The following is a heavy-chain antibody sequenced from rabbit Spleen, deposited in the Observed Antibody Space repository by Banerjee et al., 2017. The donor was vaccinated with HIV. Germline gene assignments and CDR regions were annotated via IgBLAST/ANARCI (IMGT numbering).Heavy chain of an antibody. J-gene: IGHJ6*01. CDR2: IDPIFGST. CDR3: ARSGSEYTDYAFGMDL. D-gene: IGHD8-1*01. Sequence: QEQLVESGGGLVQPGGSLKLSCKASGFDFSSYGVSWVRQAPGKGLEWIGYIDPIFGSTAYASWVNGRFTISSHNAQNTLYLQLNSLTAADTATYFCARSGSEYTDYAFGMDLWGPGTLVTVS. V-gene: IGHV1S47*01. CDR1: GFDFSSYG.